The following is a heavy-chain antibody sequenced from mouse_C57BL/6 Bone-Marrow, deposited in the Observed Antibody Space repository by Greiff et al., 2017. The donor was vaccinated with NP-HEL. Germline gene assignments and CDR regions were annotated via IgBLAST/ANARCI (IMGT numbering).Heavy chain of an antibody. J-gene: IGHJ1*03. CDR2: IYPGDGDT. D-gene: IGHD1-1*01. Sequence: VKLMESGAELVKPGASVKISCKASGYAFSSYWMNWVKQRPGKGLEWIGEIYPGDGDTNYNGKFKGKATLTADKSSSTAYMQLSSLTSEDSAVYFCARGDYGRRWYFDVWGTGTTVTVSS. V-gene: IGHV1-80*01. CDR3: ARGDYGRRWYFDV. CDR1: GYAFSSYW.